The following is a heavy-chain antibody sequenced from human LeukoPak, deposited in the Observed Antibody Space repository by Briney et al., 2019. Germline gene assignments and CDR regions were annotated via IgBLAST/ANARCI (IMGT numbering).Heavy chain of an antibody. D-gene: IGHD2-21*02. CDR2: IYYSGST. V-gene: IGHV4-31*03. Sequence: SETLSLTCTVSGGSISSGGYYWSWIRQHPGTGLEWIGYIYYSGSTYYNPSLKSRVTISVDTSKNQFSLKLSSVTAADTAVYYCARVQGVTVFYWGQGTLVTVSS. CDR1: GGSISSGGYY. CDR3: ARVQGVTVFY. J-gene: IGHJ4*02.